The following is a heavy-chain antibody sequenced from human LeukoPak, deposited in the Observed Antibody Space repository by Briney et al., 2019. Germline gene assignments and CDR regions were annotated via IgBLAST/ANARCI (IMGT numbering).Heavy chain of an antibody. CDR2: INPNSGGT. Sequence: GASVKVSCKASGYTFTGYYMHWVRQAPGQGLEWMGWINPNSGGTNYAQKFQGRVTMTRDTSISTVYMELSRLRSDDTAVYYCARQAYCGGDCYYYYMDVWGKGTTVTVPS. V-gene: IGHV1-2*02. D-gene: IGHD2-21*01. J-gene: IGHJ6*03. CDR3: ARQAYCGGDCYYYYMDV. CDR1: GYTFTGYY.